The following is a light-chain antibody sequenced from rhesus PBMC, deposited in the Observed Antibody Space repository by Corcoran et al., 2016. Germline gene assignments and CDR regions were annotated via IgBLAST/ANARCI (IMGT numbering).Light chain of an antibody. CDR1: ENVNNH. Sequence: DIQMTQSPSSLSASIGERVTVTCRASENVNNHLNWYQQKPGKAPKFLIYKASNLQDGVPLRVSGSGSRTDYTLTISSLQAEDVATYYCQQSFGVPPTIGGGTKVDLK. V-gene: IGKV1-74*01. CDR3: QQSFGVPPT. J-gene: IGKJ4*01. CDR2: KAS.